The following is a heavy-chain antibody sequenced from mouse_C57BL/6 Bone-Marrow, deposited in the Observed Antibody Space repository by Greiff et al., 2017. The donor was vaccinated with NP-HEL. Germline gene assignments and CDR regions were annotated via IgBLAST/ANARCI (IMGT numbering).Heavy chain of an antibody. D-gene: IGHD2-10*01. J-gene: IGHJ2*01. CDR3: ARHALPNFYFDY. Sequence: EVMLVESGGDLVKPGGSLKLSCAASGFTFSSYGMSWVRQTPDKRLEWVATISSGGSYTYYPDSVKGRFTISRDNAKNTLYLQMSSLKSEDTAMYYCARHALPNFYFDYWGQGTTLTVSS. V-gene: IGHV5-6*01. CDR2: ISSGGSYT. CDR1: GFTFSSYG.